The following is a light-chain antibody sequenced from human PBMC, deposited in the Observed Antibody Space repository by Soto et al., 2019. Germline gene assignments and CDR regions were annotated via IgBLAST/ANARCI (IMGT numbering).Light chain of an antibody. CDR3: QQRSNWPPKIT. CDR2: GAS. V-gene: IGKV3D-20*02. CDR1: QSVSSSY. J-gene: IGKJ5*01. Sequence: EILLTQSPVTLTLSPAERATLSCRASQSVSSSYLAWYQQKPGQAPRLLIYGASSRATGIADRFSGSGSATGFTLTISSLQSEDFAVYYCQQRSNWPPKITFGQGTRVEIK.